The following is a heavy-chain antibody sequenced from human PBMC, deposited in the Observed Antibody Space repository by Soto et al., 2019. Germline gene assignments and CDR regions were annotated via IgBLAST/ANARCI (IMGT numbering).Heavy chain of an antibody. D-gene: IGHD3-22*01. Sequence: GALRSSGAGSGFTVGSDAMHRVRQAPGKGLEWVAVISYDGRNKYYADSVKGRFTISRDNSKNTLYLQMNSLRAEDTAVYYCTIYYCDGGYGQHFDYWGQGTLVTVSS. CDR1: GFTVGSDA. V-gene: IGHV3-30*03. CDR3: TIYYCDGGYGQHFDY. CDR2: ISYDGRNK. J-gene: IGHJ4*02.